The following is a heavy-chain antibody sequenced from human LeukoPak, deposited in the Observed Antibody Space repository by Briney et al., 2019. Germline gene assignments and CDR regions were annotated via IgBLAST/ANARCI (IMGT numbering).Heavy chain of an antibody. D-gene: IGHD2-2*01. CDR3: ARDVRYNTSYSRDDAFDI. Sequence: SETLSLTCTVSGGSISSFYRSWIRQPPGKGLEWVGSIYYSGSTNYNPSLKSRVTISVDTSKNQFSLRLTSVTAADTAVYYCARDVRYNTSYSRDDAFDIWSQGTMVTVSS. J-gene: IGHJ3*02. CDR1: GGSISSFY. CDR2: IYYSGST. V-gene: IGHV4-59*01.